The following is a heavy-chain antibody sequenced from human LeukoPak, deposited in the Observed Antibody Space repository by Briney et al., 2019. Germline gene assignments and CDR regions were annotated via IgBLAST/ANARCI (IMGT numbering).Heavy chain of an antibody. J-gene: IGHJ4*02. D-gene: IGHD3-16*02. CDR1: GYTFTSYD. CDR3: ARGRTHYGYVWGSYQGPNDY. V-gene: IGHV1-8*01. CDR2: MNPNSGNT. Sequence: GASVKVSCKASGYTFTSYDINWVRQATGQGLEWMGWMNPNSGNTGYAQKFQGRVTMTRNTSISTAYMELSSLRSEDTAVYYCARGRTHYGYVWGSYQGPNDYWGQGTLVTVSS.